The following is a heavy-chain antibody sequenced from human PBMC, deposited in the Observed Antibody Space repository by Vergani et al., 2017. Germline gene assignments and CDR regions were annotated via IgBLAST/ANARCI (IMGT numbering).Heavy chain of an antibody. V-gene: IGHV4-39*01. CDR1: GGSISSSSYY. CDR3: ASRMVVTGPPDAFYI. D-gene: IGHD2-21*02. J-gene: IGHJ3*02. CDR2: IYYSGST. Sequence: QLQLQESGPGLVKPSETLSLTCTVSGGSISSSSYYWGWIRQPPGKGLEWIGSIYYSGSTYYNPSLKSRVTISVDTSKNQFSLKLSSVTAADTAVYYCASRMVVTGPPDAFYIWGQGTMVTVSS.